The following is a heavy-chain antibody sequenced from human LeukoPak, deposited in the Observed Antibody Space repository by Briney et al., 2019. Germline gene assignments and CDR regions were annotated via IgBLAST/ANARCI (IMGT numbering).Heavy chain of an antibody. J-gene: IGHJ4*02. CDR1: GFTVSSNF. Sequence: GGSLRLSCAASGFTVSSNFMSWVRQAPGKGLEWVSVIYSGGSTYYADSVKGRFTISRDNSKNTLYLQMNSLRAEDTAVYYCARAGGGNPHSTFSFDYWGQGTLVTVSS. CDR3: ARAGGGNPHSTFSFDY. D-gene: IGHD2-15*01. V-gene: IGHV3-53*01. CDR2: IYSGGST.